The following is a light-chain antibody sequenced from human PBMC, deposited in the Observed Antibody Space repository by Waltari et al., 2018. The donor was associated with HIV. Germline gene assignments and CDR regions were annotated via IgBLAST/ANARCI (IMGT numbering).Light chain of an antibody. CDR2: KNK. V-gene: IGLV1-40*01. J-gene: IGLJ2*01. CDR1: TSNLGARHD. CDR3: QSYDTSLSAWV. Sequence: QSVLTQPPSRSGPPAQRITVSSSGTTSNLGARHDLPCYQQPPGTAPNLLLHKNKNRPSGVSDRFSASKSDASASLAITGLQAADEGDYFCQSYDTSLSAWVFGGGTRLTVL.